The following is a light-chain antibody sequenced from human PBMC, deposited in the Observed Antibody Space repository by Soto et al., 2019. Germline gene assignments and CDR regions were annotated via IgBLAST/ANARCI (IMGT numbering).Light chain of an antibody. CDR3: AAWDDSLNGVV. V-gene: IGLV1-44*01. CDR2: SNN. J-gene: IGLJ2*01. CDR1: SSNIGSNT. Sequence: QSVLTQTPPASGTPGQRVTIYCSGSSSNIGSNTVNWYQQLPGTAPKLLIYSNNQRPSGVPDRFSGSKSGTSASLAISGLQSEDEADYYCAAWDDSLNGVVFGGGTKLTVL.